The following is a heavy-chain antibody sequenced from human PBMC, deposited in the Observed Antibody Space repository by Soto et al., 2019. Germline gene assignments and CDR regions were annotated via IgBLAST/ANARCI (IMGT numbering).Heavy chain of an antibody. J-gene: IGHJ2*01. CDR1: GGSISSSNW. V-gene: IGHV4-4*02. D-gene: IGHD1-26*01. CDR2: IYHSGST. CDR3: ARSTVSGSYPNWYFDL. Sequence: QVQVQESGPGLVKPSGTLSLTCAVSGGSISSSNWWRWVRQPPGKGLEWIWEIYHSGSTNYNPSLKSRVTISVDKSKNQFSLKLSSVTAADTAVYYCARSTVSGSYPNWYFDLWGRGTLVTVSS.